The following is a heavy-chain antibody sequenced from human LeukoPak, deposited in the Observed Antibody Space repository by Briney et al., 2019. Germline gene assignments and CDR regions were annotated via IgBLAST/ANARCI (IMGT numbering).Heavy chain of an antibody. Sequence: GGSLRLSCAASNFIFSSYAMNWVRQAPGKGLEWVSSITSSSNYIYYADSVKGRFTISRDNAKNSLYLQMNSLIVEDTAVYYCAREGISGPKDVWGKGTTVTVSS. D-gene: IGHD6-13*01. J-gene: IGHJ6*04. CDR2: ITSSSNYI. CDR1: NFIFSSYA. V-gene: IGHV3-21*01. CDR3: AREGISGPKDV.